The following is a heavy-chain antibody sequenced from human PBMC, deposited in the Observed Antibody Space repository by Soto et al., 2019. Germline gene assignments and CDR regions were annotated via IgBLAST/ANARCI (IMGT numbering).Heavy chain of an antibody. CDR2: IIHSGDST. CDR1: GFTFSTYA. J-gene: IGHJ5*02. D-gene: IGHD3-10*01. CDR3: ARDHGSGSFFPPATWFDP. Sequence: PGGSLRLSCAASGFTFSTYAMSWVRQAPGKGLEWVSKIIHSGDSTYYADSVKGRFTISRDNSKNTVYLQMNSLRAEDTAVYYCARDHGSGSFFPPATWFDPWGQGTLVTVSS. V-gene: IGHV3-23*01.